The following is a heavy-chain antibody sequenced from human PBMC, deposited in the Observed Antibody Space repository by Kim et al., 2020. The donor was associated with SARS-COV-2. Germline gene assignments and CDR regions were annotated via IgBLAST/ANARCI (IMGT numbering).Heavy chain of an antibody. Sequence: ASVKVSCKASGYTFTGYYMHWVRQAPGQGLEWMGWINPNSGGTNYAQKFQGRVTMTRDTSISTAYMELSRLRSDDTAVYYCARDQDFDWLLGRFDYWGQGTLVTVSS. CDR3: ARDQDFDWLLGRFDY. V-gene: IGHV1-2*02. J-gene: IGHJ4*02. CDR2: INPNSGGT. CDR1: GYTFTGYY. D-gene: IGHD3-9*01.